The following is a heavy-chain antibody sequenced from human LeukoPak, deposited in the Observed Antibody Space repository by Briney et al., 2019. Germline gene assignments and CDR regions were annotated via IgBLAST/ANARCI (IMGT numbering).Heavy chain of an antibody. J-gene: IGHJ4*02. Sequence: PGGSLRLSCAASGFIFSDYYLIWIRQAPGKGLGWISYISSSGRSIYYADSVKGRFTISRDNAKNSLYLQMNSLRAEDSAVYYCARQLRRYYYDTSGYNDWGQGTLVTVSS. CDR2: ISSSGRSI. CDR1: GFIFSDYY. V-gene: IGHV3-11*04. D-gene: IGHD3-22*01. CDR3: ARQLRRYYYDTSGYND.